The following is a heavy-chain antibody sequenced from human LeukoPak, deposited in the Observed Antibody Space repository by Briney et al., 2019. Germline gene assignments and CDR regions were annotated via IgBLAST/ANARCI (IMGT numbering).Heavy chain of an antibody. CDR3: AREFGYYDSSGYLNWFDP. D-gene: IGHD3-22*01. J-gene: IGHJ5*02. CDR2: INPSGGST. V-gene: IGHV1-46*01. CDR1: GYTFTSYY. Sequence: ASVKVSCKASGYTFTSYYMHWVRQAPGQGLEWMGIINPSGGSTSYAQKFRGRVTMTRDTSTSTVYMELSSLRSEDTAVYYCAREFGYYDSSGYLNWFDPWGQGTLVTVSS.